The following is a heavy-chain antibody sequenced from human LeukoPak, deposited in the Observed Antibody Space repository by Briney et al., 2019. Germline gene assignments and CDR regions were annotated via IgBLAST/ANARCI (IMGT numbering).Heavy chain of an antibody. CDR1: GYSISSSNW. CDR3: ARSSGWLTDAFDI. D-gene: IGHD6-19*01. J-gene: IGHJ3*02. CDR2: IYYSGSI. Sequence: SDTLSLTCAVSGYSISSSNWWGWIRQPPGEGLEWIGYIYYSGSIYYNPSLKSRVTMSVDTSKNQFSLKLSSVTAVDTAVYYCARSSGWLTDAFDIWGQGTMVTVSS. V-gene: IGHV4-28*05.